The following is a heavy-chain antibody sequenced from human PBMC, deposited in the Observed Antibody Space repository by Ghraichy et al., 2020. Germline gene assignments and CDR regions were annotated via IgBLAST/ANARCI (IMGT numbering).Heavy chain of an antibody. V-gene: IGHV3-48*02. D-gene: IGHD2-15*01. CDR2: IMSSGSPI. CDR1: GFTFSSYS. Sequence: GGSLRLSCAASGFTFSSYSMNWVRQAPGKGLELVSYIMSSGSPIYYADSVKGRFTISGANAKNSLYLQMNSLRDEDTAVYYCAGLDNLYCSGGSCYEGHALDSGGQGTLVTVSS. CDR3: AGLDNLYCSGGSCYEGHALDS. J-gene: IGHJ3*02.